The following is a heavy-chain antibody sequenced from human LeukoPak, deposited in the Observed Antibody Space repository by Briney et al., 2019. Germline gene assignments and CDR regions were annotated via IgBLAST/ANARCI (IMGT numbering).Heavy chain of an antibody. CDR3: ARERVRYCSSTSCYKGKYNWFDL. V-gene: IGHV1-18*01. CDR2: ISAYNGNT. Sequence: ASVKVSCKASGYTFTSYGISWVRQAPGQGLEWMGWISAYNGNTNYAQKLQGRVTMTTDTSTSTAYMELRSLRSDDTAVYYCARERVRYCSSTSCYKGKYNWFDLWGQGTLVTVSS. CDR1: GYTFTSYG. J-gene: IGHJ5*02. D-gene: IGHD2-2*02.